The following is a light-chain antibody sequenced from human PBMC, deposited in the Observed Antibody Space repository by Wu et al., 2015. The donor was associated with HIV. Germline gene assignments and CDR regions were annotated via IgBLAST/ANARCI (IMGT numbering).Light chain of an antibody. J-gene: IGKJ2*01. CDR3: QQYRDSPHT. CDR2: GAS. Sequence: EIVVTQSPTTLSVSPGERATLSCRASQSVSSNLAWYQQKPGQAPRLLIYGASTRATGIPARFSGSGSGTDFTLTINRLEPEDFAVYYCQQYRDSPHTFGQGTELEIK. CDR1: QSVSSN. V-gene: IGKV3-15*01.